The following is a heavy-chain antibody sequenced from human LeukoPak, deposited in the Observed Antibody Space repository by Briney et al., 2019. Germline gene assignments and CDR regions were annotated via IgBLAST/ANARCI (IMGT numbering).Heavy chain of an antibody. CDR1: GFTCRNAW. CDR2: IKSKTDGGTT. Sequence: PGGSLRLSCAASGFTCRNAWMSWVRQAPGKGLEWVGRIKSKTDGGTTDYAAPVKGRFTISRDDSKNTLYLQMNSLKTEDTAVYYCTIRTIIGSFDYWGQGTLVTVSS. V-gene: IGHV3-15*01. D-gene: IGHD2-2*01. J-gene: IGHJ4*02. CDR3: TIRTIIGSFDY.